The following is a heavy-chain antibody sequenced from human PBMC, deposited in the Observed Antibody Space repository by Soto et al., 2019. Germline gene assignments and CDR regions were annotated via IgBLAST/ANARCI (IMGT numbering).Heavy chain of an antibody. V-gene: IGHV3-21*01. CDR1: GFTFSSYS. CDR3: ARDPYDSSGYYYDAFDI. Sequence: GGSLRLSCAASGFTFSSYSMNWVRQAPGKGLEWVSSISSSSSYIYYADSVKGRFTISRDNAKNSLYLQMNSLRAEDTAVYYCARDPYDSSGYYYDAFDIWGKGTRVTVSS. D-gene: IGHD3-22*01. CDR2: ISSSSSYI. J-gene: IGHJ3*02.